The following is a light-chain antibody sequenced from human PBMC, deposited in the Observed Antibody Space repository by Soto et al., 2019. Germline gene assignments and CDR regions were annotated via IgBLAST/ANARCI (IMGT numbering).Light chain of an antibody. CDR2: DTS. J-gene: IGKJ4*01. V-gene: IGKV3-15*01. CDR3: QQFNNWPLT. Sequence: IVMTQPLATLSVTPGARATLSCRASQSVSSNLAWYQQKPGQAPRLLIYDTSTRATGVPARFSGSGSGAEFTLTISSLQSEDFALYYCQQFNNWPLTFSGGAKVDIK. CDR1: QSVSSN.